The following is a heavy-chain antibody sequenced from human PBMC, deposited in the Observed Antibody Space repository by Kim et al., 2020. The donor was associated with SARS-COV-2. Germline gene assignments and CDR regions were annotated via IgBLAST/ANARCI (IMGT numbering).Heavy chain of an antibody. J-gene: IGHJ4*02. Sequence: ASVKVSCKASGYTLTSYGISWVRQAPGQGLEWMGWISVYNSNTNYAQKLQDRVTVTTDTSTSTAYMELRSLRSDDTAVYYCARCVESDYDIVTGYYGYYFDYWGQGTLVTVSS. V-gene: IGHV1-18*01. CDR3: ARCVESDYDIVTGYYGYYFDY. CDR1: GYTLTSYG. CDR2: ISVYNSNT. D-gene: IGHD3-9*01.